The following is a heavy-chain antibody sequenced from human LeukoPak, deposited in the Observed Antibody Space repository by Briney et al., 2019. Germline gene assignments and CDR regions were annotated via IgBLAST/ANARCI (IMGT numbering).Heavy chain of an antibody. Sequence: GASVKVSCKASGATFSSYAISWVRQPPEQGLGWMGRIIPIFGTANYAKKFQGRVTITTDESTSTAYMELSSLRSEDTAVYYCARGDIYYYDSSGFLDYWGQGTLVTVSS. CDR3: ARGDIYYYDSSGFLDY. CDR2: IIPIFGTA. J-gene: IGHJ4*02. CDR1: GATFSSYA. D-gene: IGHD3-22*01. V-gene: IGHV1-69*05.